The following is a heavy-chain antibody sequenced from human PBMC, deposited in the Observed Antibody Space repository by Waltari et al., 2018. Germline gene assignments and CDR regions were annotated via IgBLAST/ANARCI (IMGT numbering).Heavy chain of an antibody. V-gene: IGHV4-39*07. CDR3: AREGPRYQLLYYYYYMDV. CDR2: IYYSGRT. D-gene: IGHD2-2*01. Sequence: QLQLQESGPGLVKPSETLSLTCTVSGGSISSSSYYWGWIRQPPGKGLEWIGSIYYSGRTYYNPSLKSRVTISVDTSKNQFSLKLSSVTAEDTAVYYCAREGPRYQLLYYYYYMDVWGKGTTVTISS. J-gene: IGHJ6*03. CDR1: GGSISSSSYY.